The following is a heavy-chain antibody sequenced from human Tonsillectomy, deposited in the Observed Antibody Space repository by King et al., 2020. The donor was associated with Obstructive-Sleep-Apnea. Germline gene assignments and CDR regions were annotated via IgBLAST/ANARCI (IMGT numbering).Heavy chain of an antibody. CDR3: ARGSGYGSDPLDY. CDR1: GFTFSSYS. J-gene: IGHJ4*02. D-gene: IGHD3-22*01. Sequence: VQLVESGGGLVKPGGSLRLSCAASGFTFSSYSMNWVRQAPGKGLEWVSSISSSSSYIYYADSVKGRFTISRDNAKNSLYLQMNSLRAEDTAVYYCARGSGYGSDPLDYWGQGTLVTVSS. CDR2: ISSSSSYI. V-gene: IGHV3-21*01.